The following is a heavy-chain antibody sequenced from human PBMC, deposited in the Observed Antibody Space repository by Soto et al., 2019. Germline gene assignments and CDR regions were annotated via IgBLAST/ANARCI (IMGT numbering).Heavy chain of an antibody. V-gene: IGHV3-7*01. CDR3: ARDVCSGGSCYPAVVDY. CDR1: GFTFSSYW. D-gene: IGHD2-15*01. J-gene: IGHJ4*02. Sequence: GGSLRLSCAASGFTFSSYWMSWVRQAPGKGLEWVANIKQDGSEKYYVDSVKGRFTISRDNAKNSLYLQMNSLRAEDTAVYYCARDVCSGGSCYPAVVDYWGQGTLVTVSS. CDR2: IKQDGSEK.